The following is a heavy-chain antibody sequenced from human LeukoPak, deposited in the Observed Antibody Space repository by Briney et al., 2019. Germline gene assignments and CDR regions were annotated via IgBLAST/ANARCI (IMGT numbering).Heavy chain of an antibody. D-gene: IGHD1-1*01. Sequence: PGGSLRLSCAASGFTFSNYGMHWVRQAPGKGLEWVAVISYDGSNKYYADSVKGRFTISRDNSKNTLYLQMNSLRAEDTAVYYCANVWNYSDYWGQGTLVTVSS. J-gene: IGHJ4*02. CDR2: ISYDGSNK. CDR3: ANVWNYSDY. V-gene: IGHV3-30*19. CDR1: GFTFSNYG.